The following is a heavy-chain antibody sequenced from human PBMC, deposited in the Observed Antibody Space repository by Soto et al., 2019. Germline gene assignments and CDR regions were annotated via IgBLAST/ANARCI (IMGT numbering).Heavy chain of an antibody. V-gene: IGHV4-59*01. CDR1: GGSISSYY. CDR3: ARDRGGHRGTDGYYFDY. Sequence: QVQLQESGPGLVKPSETLSLTCTVSGGSISSYYWSWIRQPPGKGLEWIGYIYYSGSTNYNPSLKSRVTISVDTSKNQFSLKLSSVTAADTAVYYCARDRGGHRGTDGYYFDYWGQGTLVTVSS. CDR2: IYYSGST. J-gene: IGHJ4*02. D-gene: IGHD2-15*01.